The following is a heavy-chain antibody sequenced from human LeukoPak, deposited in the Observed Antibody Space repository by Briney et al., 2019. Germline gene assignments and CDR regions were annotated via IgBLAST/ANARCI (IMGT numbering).Heavy chain of an antibody. J-gene: IGHJ4*02. D-gene: IGHD3-3*01. CDR3: ATSGFLEWLTYFDY. Sequence: GASVKVSCKASGYTFTGYYMHWVRQAPGQGLEWMGWMNPNSGNTGYAQKFQGRVTMTRNTSISTAYMELSSLRSEDTAVYYCATSGFLEWLTYFDYWGQGTLVTVSS. V-gene: IGHV1-8*02. CDR1: GYTFTGYY. CDR2: MNPNSGNT.